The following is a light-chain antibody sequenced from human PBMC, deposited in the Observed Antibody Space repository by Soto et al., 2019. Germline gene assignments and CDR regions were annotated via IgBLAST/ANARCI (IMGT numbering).Light chain of an antibody. CDR1: QSVSSY. CDR3: QQRSNWPRTWT. CDR2: DAS. Sequence: VLTRSSATLSLSPGKRATLSCRAIQSVSSYLAWYQQKPGQAPRLLIYDASNRATGIPARFSGSGSGTDFTLTISSLEPEDFAVYYCQQRSNWPRTWTFGQANKVDIK. V-gene: IGKV3-11*01. J-gene: IGKJ1*01.